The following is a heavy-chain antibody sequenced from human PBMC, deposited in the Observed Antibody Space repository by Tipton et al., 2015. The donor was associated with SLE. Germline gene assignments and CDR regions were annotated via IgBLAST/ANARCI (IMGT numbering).Heavy chain of an antibody. CDR2: IYSSGDR. Sequence: PGLVKPSETLSLTCIVSGGSISFDYWSWIRQSAGRELEWIGRIYSSGDRDYNPSLRSRVTMSIDASQNRVSLRLKSVSAADTAVYYCARGSDGEYVRYFDVWGPGTLVTVSS. CDR1: GGSISFDY. V-gene: IGHV4-4*07. D-gene: IGHD4-17*01. CDR3: ARGSDGEYVRYFDV. J-gene: IGHJ2*01.